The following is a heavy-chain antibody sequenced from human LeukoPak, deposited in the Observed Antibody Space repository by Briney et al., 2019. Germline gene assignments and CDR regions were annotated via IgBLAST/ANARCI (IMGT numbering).Heavy chain of an antibody. CDR2: IVVGSGNT. D-gene: IGHD3-22*01. CDR3: AADYYYDSCGYYLPGVC. V-gene: IGHV1-58*02. Sequence: SVKVSCKASGFTFTSSAMQWVRQARGQRLEWIGWIVVGSGNTNYAQKFQERVTITRDMSTSTAYMELSSLRSEDTAVYYCAADYYYDSCGYYLPGVCWGQGTLVTVSS. J-gene: IGHJ4*02. CDR1: GFTFTSSA.